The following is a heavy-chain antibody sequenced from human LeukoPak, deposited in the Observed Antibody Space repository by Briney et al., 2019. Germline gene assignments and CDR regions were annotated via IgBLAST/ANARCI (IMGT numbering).Heavy chain of an antibody. V-gene: IGHV4-34*01. J-gene: IGHJ2*01. CDR1: GVSFSGYY. Sequence: SETLSLTCAVYGVSFSGYYWSWIRQPPGKGLEWIGEINHSGTSNSNPPLKTRATISVDTSKNQFSLKLRSVTAADTAVYYCARALQENYVRGSFRPLRRYFDRWGRGTLVAVSS. D-gene: IGHD3-16*02. CDR3: ARALQENYVRGSFRPLRRYFDR. CDR2: INHSGTS.